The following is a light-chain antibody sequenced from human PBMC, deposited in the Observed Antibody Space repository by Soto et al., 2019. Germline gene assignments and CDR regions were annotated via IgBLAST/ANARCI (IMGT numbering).Light chain of an antibody. V-gene: IGKV1-39*01. Sequence: DIQMTQSPSSLSSSVGDRVTITFQASQDISRYLNWYQHKPGKAPKLLIYDASNLETRVPSRFSGSGSGTDFTLTISSLQPEDFATYHCQQSYSTPSITFGQGTRLEIK. J-gene: IGKJ5*01. CDR2: DAS. CDR1: QDISRY. CDR3: QQSYSTPSIT.